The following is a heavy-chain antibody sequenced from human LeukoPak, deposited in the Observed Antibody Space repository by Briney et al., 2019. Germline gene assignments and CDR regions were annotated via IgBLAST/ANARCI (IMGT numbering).Heavy chain of an antibody. CDR3: AKMSGVVWFGELRLPFDS. Sequence: GGSLRLSCAASGFTFSSSAMSWVRQAPGKGLEWVSAISNNGGYTYYADSVQGRFTISRDNSKSTLCLQMNSLRAEDTAVYYCAKMSGVVWFGELRLPFDSWGQGTVVTVSS. J-gene: IGHJ4*02. CDR2: ISNNGGYT. V-gene: IGHV3-23*01. CDR1: GFTFSSSA. D-gene: IGHD3-10*01.